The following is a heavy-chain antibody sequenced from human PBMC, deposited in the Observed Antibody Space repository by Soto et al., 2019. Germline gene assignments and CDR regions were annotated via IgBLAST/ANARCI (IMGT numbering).Heavy chain of an antibody. J-gene: IGHJ6*02. CDR2: INQSGTT. CDR3: ARDIITVIGGQIYYYFGMDV. V-gene: IGHV4-34*01. CDR1: GGSFREYY. D-gene: IGHD3-10*01. Sequence: SETLSLTCPVGGGSFREYYWSWIRQPPGKGLAWIGEINQSGTTHYNPSLKRRLNITIDTSKNQFSLKLTSVTAADTATYYCARDIITVIGGQIYYYFGMDVWGQGTTVTVSS.